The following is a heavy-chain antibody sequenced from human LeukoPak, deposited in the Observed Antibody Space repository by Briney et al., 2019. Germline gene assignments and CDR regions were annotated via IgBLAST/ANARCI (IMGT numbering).Heavy chain of an antibody. Sequence: GKSLRLSCAASGFTFSNCGMHWVRQAPGKGLEWVAVIWYNGSNKYYTDSVKGRFTISRDNAKNSLYLQMNSLRAEDTAVYYCARGSEGFDYWGQGTLVTVSS. V-gene: IGHV3-33*01. CDR3: ARGSEGFDY. CDR2: IWYNGSNK. J-gene: IGHJ4*02. CDR1: GFTFSNCG.